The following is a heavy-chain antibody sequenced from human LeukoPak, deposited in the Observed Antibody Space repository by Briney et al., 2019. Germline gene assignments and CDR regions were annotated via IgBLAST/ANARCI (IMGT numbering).Heavy chain of an antibody. Sequence: GGSLRLSCAASGFTFSSYSMNWVRQAPGKGLEWVSVIYSGDNTYYADSVKGRFTISRDNSKNTLYLQMNSLRAEDTAVYYCARHGSITMIRGRLRYYYMDVWGKGTTVTISS. CDR2: IYSGDNT. V-gene: IGHV3-66*04. D-gene: IGHD3-10*01. CDR1: GFTFSSYS. J-gene: IGHJ6*03. CDR3: ARHGSITMIRGRLRYYYMDV.